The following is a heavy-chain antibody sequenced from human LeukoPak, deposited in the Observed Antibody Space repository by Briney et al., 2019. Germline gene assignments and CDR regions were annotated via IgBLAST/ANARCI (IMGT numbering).Heavy chain of an antibody. J-gene: IGHJ6*03. V-gene: IGHV4-39*07. CDR1: GGSISSSSYY. CDR3: ARDSYGSGSYFLHYYYYMDV. CDR2: IYYSGST. D-gene: IGHD3-10*01. Sequence: SETLSLTCTVSGGSISSSSYYWGWIRQPPGKGLEWIGSIYYSGSTYYNPSLKSRVTISVDTSKNQFSLKLSSVTAADTAVYYCARDSYGSGSYFLHYYYYMDVWGKGTTVTVSS.